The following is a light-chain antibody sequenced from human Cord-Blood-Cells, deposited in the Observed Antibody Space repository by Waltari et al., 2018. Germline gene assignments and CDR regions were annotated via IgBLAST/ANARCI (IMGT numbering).Light chain of an antibody. CDR3: QQSYSTPWT. J-gene: IGKJ1*01. Sequence: DIQMTQSPSSLPAPVGDRATITCRASQSISSYSSWYQQKPGKAPKLLIYAASRVQSGVPTRFGGSGCGTDFTLTSSSLQPEDFATYYCQQSYSTPWTFGQGTKVEIK. CDR1: QSISSY. V-gene: IGKV1-39*01. CDR2: AAS.